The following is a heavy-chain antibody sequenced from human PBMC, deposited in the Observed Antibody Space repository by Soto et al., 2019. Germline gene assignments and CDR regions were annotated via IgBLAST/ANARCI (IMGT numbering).Heavy chain of an antibody. J-gene: IGHJ6*02. CDR3: ARLNGSCVSTSCHGYYGMDV. Sequence: SETLSLTCAVSGGSISSSNWWSWVRRPPGEGLEGIGDIYHSGSTNYNPSLKSRVTISVDTSKNQFSLKLSSVTAADTAVYYCARLNGSCVSTSCHGYYGMDVWGQGTTVTVSS. CDR2: IYHSGST. CDR1: GGSISSSNW. V-gene: IGHV4-4*02. D-gene: IGHD2-2*03.